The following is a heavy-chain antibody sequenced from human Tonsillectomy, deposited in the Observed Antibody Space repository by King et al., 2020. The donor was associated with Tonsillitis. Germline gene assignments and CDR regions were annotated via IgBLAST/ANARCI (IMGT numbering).Heavy chain of an antibody. CDR3: ARLERYSTTWNTFDP. CDR1: GGSISSSSSY. CDR2: IYYSGST. Sequence: LQLQESGPGLVKPSETLSLTCTVSGGSISSSSSYWGWIRQPPGKGLEWIGNIYYSGSTYYNPSLKSRVTISVDTSKNHFSLKLSSVTAADTAVYYCARLERYSTTWNTFDPWGQGTLVTVSS. D-gene: IGHD6-13*01. J-gene: IGHJ5*02. V-gene: IGHV4-39*02.